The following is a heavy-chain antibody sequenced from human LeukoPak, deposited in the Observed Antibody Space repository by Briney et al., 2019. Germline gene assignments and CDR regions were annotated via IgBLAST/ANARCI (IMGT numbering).Heavy chain of an antibody. D-gene: IGHD2-2*01. CDR2: IKQDVSEK. CDR1: GFTFSSYW. Sequence: GGSLRLSCAASGFTFSSYWMSWVRQAPGKGLEWVAKIKQDVSEKNYVNSLQGRFTTSRDKAKNPLSLQMNSLRAEDTAVYYCARVQGYCTSASCRGDAFDVSGQGSMVSASS. CDR3: ARVQGYCTSASCRGDAFDV. J-gene: IGHJ3*01. V-gene: IGHV3-7*01.